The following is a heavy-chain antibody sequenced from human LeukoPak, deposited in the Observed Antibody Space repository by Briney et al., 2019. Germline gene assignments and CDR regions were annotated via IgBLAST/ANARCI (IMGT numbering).Heavy chain of an antibody. CDR1: GGTFSSYA. CDR3: ARDAYCSGGSCYYPFDY. Sequence: ASVKVSCKASGGTFSSYAISWVRRAPGQGLEWMGGIIPIFGTANYAQKFQGRVTITADESTSTAYMELSSLRSEDTAVYYCARDAYCSGGSCYYPFDYWGQGTLVTVSS. V-gene: IGHV1-69*13. J-gene: IGHJ4*02. D-gene: IGHD2-15*01. CDR2: IIPIFGTA.